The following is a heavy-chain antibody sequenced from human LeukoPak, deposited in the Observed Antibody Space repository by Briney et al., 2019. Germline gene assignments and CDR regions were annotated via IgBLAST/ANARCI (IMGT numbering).Heavy chain of an antibody. J-gene: IGHJ6*02. CDR3: ARAEAHGPGYGDAYYYYYGMDV. V-gene: IGHV1-69*13. Sequence: GASVKVSCKASGGTFSSYAISWVRQAPGQGLEWMGGIIPIFGTANYAQKFQGRVTITADESTSTAYMELSSLRSEDTAVYYCARAEAHGPGYGDAYYYYYGMDVWGQGTTVTVSS. CDR1: GGTFSSYA. D-gene: IGHD4-17*01. CDR2: IIPIFGTA.